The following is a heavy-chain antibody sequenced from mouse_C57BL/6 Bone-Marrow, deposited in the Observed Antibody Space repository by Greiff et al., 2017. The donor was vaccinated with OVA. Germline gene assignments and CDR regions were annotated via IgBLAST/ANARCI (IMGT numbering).Heavy chain of an antibody. J-gene: IGHJ4*01. CDR2: INPNNGGT. V-gene: IGHV1-22*01. D-gene: IGHD1-1*01. CDR3: ARSGWFSGSSSYAMDY. Sequence: VQLQQSGPELVKPGASVKMSCKASGYTFTDYNMHWVKQSPGKSLEWIGYINPNNGGTSYNQKFKGKATLTVNTSSSTAYMELRSLTAEDAADYYCARSGWFSGSSSYAMDYWGQGTSVTVSS. CDR1: GYTFTDYN.